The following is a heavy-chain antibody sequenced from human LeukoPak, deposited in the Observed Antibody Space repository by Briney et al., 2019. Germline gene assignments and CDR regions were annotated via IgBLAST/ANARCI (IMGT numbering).Heavy chain of an antibody. CDR3: ARASNWFDP. J-gene: IGHJ5*02. V-gene: IGHV4-34*01. CDR2: INHSGST. Sequence: SETLSLTCAVYGGSFSGYYWSWIRQPPGKGLEWIGEINHSGSTNYNPSLKSRVTISVDTSKNQFSLKLSSVTAADTAVYYCARASNWFDPWGQGTLVTVSS. CDR1: GGSFSGYY.